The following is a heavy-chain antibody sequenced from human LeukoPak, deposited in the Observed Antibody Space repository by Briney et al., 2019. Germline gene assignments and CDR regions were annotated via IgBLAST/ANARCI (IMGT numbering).Heavy chain of an antibody. D-gene: IGHD4-17*01. J-gene: IGHJ4*02. V-gene: IGHV4-30-2*01. CDR2: IYHSGST. CDR3: AREDYGGNSGFDY. CDR1: GGSISSGGYS. Sequence: PSETLSLTCAVSGGSISSGGYSWSWIPQPPERGLEWIGYIYHSGSTYYNPSLKSRVTISVDRSKNQFSLKLSSVTAADTAVYYCAREDYGGNSGFDYWGQGTLVTVSS.